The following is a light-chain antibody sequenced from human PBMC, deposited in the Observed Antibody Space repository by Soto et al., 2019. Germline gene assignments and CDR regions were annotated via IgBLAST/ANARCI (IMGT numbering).Light chain of an antibody. J-gene: IGKJ1*01. Sequence: EMVMTQSPATLSVSPGERATLSCRASQSVSSNLAWYQQKPGQAPRLLIYGASTRATGIPARFSGGGSGTEFTLTISSLQSEDFAVYYCQQYNNWPPWTFGQGTKVEIK. CDR1: QSVSSN. V-gene: IGKV3-15*01. CDR3: QQYNNWPPWT. CDR2: GAS.